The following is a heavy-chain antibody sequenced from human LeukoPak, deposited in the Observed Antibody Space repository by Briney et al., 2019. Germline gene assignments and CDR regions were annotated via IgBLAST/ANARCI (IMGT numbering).Heavy chain of an antibody. CDR2: IYYSGST. CDR1: GGSISSGDYY. CDR3: ARDPITMVRGVIPHSDY. Sequence: SETLSLTCTVSGGSISSGDYYRSWIRQPPGKGLEWIGYIYYSGSTYYNPSLKSRVTISVDTSENQFSLKLSSVTAADTAVYYCARDPITMVRGVIPHSDYWGQGTLVTVSS. V-gene: IGHV4-30-4*08. D-gene: IGHD3-10*01. J-gene: IGHJ4*02.